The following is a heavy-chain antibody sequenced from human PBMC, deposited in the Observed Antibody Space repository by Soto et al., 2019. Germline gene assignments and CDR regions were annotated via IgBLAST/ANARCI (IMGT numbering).Heavy chain of an antibody. Sequence: QVQLVQSGAEVKKPGASVKVSCKASGYTFTGYYMHWVRQAPGQGLEWMGWINPNSGGTNYAQKFQSWVTMTRNTSISTTYMELSRRRSDDTAVYYCALAMLADMDVWGQGTTVTVSS. V-gene: IGHV1-2*04. CDR1: GYTFTGYY. CDR2: INPNSGGT. J-gene: IGHJ6*02. CDR3: ALAMLADMDV. D-gene: IGHD3-10*02.